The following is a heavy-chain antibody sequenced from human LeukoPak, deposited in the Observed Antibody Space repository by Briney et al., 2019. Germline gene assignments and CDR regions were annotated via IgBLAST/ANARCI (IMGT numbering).Heavy chain of an antibody. CDR2: IYYSGST. J-gene: IGHJ4*02. D-gene: IGHD1-26*01. CDR1: GGSICSYY. V-gene: IGHV4-59*01. Sequence: SETLSLTCTVSGGSICSYYWSWIRQPPGKGLEWIGYIYYSGSTNYNPSLKSRVTISVDTSKNQFSLKLSSVTAADTAVYYCASIGSYSRDYWGQGTLVTVSS. CDR3: ASIGSYSRDY.